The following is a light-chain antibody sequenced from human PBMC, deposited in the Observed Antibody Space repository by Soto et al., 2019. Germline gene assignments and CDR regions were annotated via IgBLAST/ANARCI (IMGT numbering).Light chain of an antibody. Sequence: DIQMTQSPSSLSASVGDRVTITCRASQSISNYLNWYQQKPGKAPKLLIYAASSLQSGVPPRFSGRGSGTDFTLTISSLQPEDFATYYCQQSYSTPPITFGGGTKVDIK. J-gene: IGKJ4*01. V-gene: IGKV1-39*01. CDR3: QQSYSTPPIT. CDR2: AAS. CDR1: QSISNY.